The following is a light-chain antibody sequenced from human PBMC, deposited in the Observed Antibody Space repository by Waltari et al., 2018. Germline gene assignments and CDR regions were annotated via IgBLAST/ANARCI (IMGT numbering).Light chain of an antibody. CDR1: QSVGSS. Sequence: ETVLTQSPVTLSLSPGEGATLSCKASQSVGSSLAWYQPKPGQAPRLLIYNAANRAAGIPARFSGSGSGTDVTLTISSLEPEAFAVYSCQQRSNWNTFGQGTKLEIK. J-gene: IGKJ2*01. V-gene: IGKV3-11*01. CDR2: NAA. CDR3: QQRSNWNT.